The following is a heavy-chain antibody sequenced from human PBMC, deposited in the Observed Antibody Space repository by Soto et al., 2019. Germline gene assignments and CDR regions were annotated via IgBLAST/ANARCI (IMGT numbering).Heavy chain of an antibody. V-gene: IGHV3-23*01. CDR2: ISGGGDST. J-gene: IGHJ4*02. Sequence: EVQLWESGGGLVQPGGSLRLSCTASEFTFSSYAMSWVRQAPGKGLEWVSAISGGGDSTYYADSVKGRFTISRDNSVNTLYLQLRSLRAEDTAIYYCAKGRDPTSTTPLQPFDHWGRGTLVSVSS. D-gene: IGHD4-17*01. CDR3: AKGRDPTSTTPLQPFDH. CDR1: EFTFSSYA.